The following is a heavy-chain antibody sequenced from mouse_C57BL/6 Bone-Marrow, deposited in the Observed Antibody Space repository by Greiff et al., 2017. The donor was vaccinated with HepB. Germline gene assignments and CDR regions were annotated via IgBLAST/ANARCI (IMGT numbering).Heavy chain of an antibody. CDR3: ARRYYGNPYYFDY. CDR1: GFNIKNTY. CDR2: IDPANGNT. V-gene: IGHV14-3*01. J-gene: IGHJ2*01. D-gene: IGHD1-1*01. Sequence: VQLKESVAELVRPGASVKLSCTASGFNIKNTYMHWVKQRPEQGLEWIGRIDPANGNTKYAPKFQGKATITADTSSNTAYLQLSSLTSEDTAIYYCARRYYGNPYYFDYWGQGTTLTVSS.